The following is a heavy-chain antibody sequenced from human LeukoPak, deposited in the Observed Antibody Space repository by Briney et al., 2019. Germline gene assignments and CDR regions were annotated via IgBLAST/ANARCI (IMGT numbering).Heavy chain of an antibody. CDR2: INTNTGNP. V-gene: IGHV7-4-1*02. CDR3: ATGFTIFGVVTMIFDY. J-gene: IGHJ4*02. CDR1: GYTFTSYA. Sequence: ASVKVSCKASGYTFTSYAMNWVRQAPGQGLEWMGWINTNTGNPTYAQGFTGRFVFSLDTSVSTAYLQISSLKAEDTAVYYCATGFTIFGVVTMIFDYWGQGTLVTVSS. D-gene: IGHD3-3*01.